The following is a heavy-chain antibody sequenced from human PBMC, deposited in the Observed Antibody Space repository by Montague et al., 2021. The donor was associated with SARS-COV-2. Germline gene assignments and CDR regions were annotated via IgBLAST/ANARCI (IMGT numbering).Heavy chain of an antibody. D-gene: IGHD3-16*01. CDR2: IYYSGST. V-gene: IGHV4-59*01. J-gene: IGHJ6*02. Sequence: SETLSLTCTVSGGSIRNYYWSWIRQPPGRGLEWIGYIYYSGSTDYSPSLKRRVTISLDTSKNQFSLKVTSVTAADTAVYYCSRGGSYYNYGLDGWGPGTTVTVSS. CDR3: SRGGSYYNYGLDG. CDR1: GGSIRNYY.